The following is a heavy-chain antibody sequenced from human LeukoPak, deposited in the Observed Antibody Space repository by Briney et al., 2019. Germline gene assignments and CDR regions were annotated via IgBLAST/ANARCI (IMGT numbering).Heavy chain of an antibody. D-gene: IGHD3-16*01. CDR1: GFTFSRNS. CDR3: AKDYAGGWPKRGMDV. Sequence: GGSLRLSCAASGFTFSRNSMNWVRQAPGKGLEWVSSISSSSIYIYYADSVKGRFTISRDNAKNSLYLQMNSLRAEDTAVYYCAKDYAGGWPKRGMDVWGKGATVTVSS. V-gene: IGHV3-21*04. CDR2: ISSSSIYI. J-gene: IGHJ6*03.